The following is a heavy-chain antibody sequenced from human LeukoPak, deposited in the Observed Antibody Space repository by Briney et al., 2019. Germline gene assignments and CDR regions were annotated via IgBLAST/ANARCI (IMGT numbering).Heavy chain of an antibody. CDR3: TRVGGYPLGAFDI. Sequence: PSETLSLTCTVPGASISNYYWSWIRQPAGKGLEWIGRIYISGNTNYNPSLKSRVTMSLDTSKNQFSLKLTSVTAADTAIYYCTRVGGYPLGAFDIWGQGTMVTVSS. D-gene: IGHD3-22*01. J-gene: IGHJ3*02. CDR1: GASISNYY. V-gene: IGHV4-4*07. CDR2: IYISGNT.